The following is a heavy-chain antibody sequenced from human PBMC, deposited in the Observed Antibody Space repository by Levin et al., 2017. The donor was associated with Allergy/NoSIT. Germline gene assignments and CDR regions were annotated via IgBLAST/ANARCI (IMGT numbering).Heavy chain of an antibody. CDR3: AKNMIAPDYYYYYGMDV. CDR1: GFTFSSYW. Sequence: PGGSLRLSCAASGFTFSSYWMSWVRQAPGKGLEWVVNIKQDGSEKYYVDSVKGRFTISRDNAKTSLYLQMNSLRTEDTAVYYCAKNMIAPDYYYYYGMDVWGQGTTVTVSS. V-gene: IGHV3-7*01. D-gene: IGHD3-22*01. CDR2: IKQDGSEK. J-gene: IGHJ6*02.